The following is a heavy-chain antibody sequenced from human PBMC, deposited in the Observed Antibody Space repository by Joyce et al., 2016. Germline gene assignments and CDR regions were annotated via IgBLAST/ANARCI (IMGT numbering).Heavy chain of an antibody. J-gene: IGHJ4*02. D-gene: IGHD2-15*01. V-gene: IGHV3-49*03. CDR2: IRSKSYGGTT. Sequence: EVQLVESGGGLVHPGRSLRLSCTTSGFTFGDSARSWIQQAPGKGPELLGFIRSKSYGGTTEYAASVKGRFSISRDDSKSIAYLQMSRLKSEDTAVYYCARAHCSGGRCYSQYYFTYWGQGTLVTVSS. CDR3: ARAHCSGGRCYSQYYFTY. CDR1: GFTFGDSA.